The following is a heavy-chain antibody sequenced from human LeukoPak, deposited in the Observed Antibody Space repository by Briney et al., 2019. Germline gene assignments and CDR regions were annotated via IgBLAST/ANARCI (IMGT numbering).Heavy chain of an antibody. CDR2: INPNSGGT. Sequence: ASVKVSCKASGYTFTGYYMHWVQQAPGQGLEWMGWINPNSGGTNYAQKFQGRVTMTRDTSISTAYMELSRLRSDDTAVYYCARVYSSGWNVDYWGQGTLVTVSS. CDR3: ARVYSSGWNVDY. V-gene: IGHV1-2*02. CDR1: GYTFTGYY. D-gene: IGHD6-19*01. J-gene: IGHJ4*02.